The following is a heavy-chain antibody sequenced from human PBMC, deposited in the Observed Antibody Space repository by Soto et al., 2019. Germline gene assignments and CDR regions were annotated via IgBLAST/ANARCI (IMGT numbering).Heavy chain of an antibody. CDR1: GFTFSSYG. CDR2: IWYDGSNK. CDR3: ARDRYSGYGRLYYFDY. V-gene: IGHV3-33*01. D-gene: IGHD5-12*01. J-gene: IGHJ4*02. Sequence: SLRLSCAASGFTFSSYGMHWVRQAPGKGLEWVAVIWYDGSNKYYADSVKGRFTISRDNSKNTLYLQMNSLRAEDTAVYYCARDRYSGYGRLYYFDYWGQGTLVTVSS.